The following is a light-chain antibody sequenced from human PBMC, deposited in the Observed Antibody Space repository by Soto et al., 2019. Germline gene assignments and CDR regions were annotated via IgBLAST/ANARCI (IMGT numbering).Light chain of an antibody. CDR3: QQHAHWPLT. Sequence: EIVLTQSPATLSLSPGESATLSCRASQSVGNNLAWYQQKPGQAPGLLIYEASTRATGIPARFSGSGSGTDFTLTISSLEPEDFAVYYCQQHAHWPLTFGGGTKVEIK. V-gene: IGKV3-11*01. J-gene: IGKJ4*01. CDR1: QSVGNN. CDR2: EAS.